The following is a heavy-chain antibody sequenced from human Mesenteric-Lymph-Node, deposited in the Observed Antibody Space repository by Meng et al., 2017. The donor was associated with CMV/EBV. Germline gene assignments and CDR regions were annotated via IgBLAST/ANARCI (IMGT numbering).Heavy chain of an antibody. Sequence: GESLKISCAASGFTFNDYYMKWIRQAPGKGLEWVANIKQDGSEKYYVDSVKGRSTISRDNAKNSLYLQINSLRAEDTAMYYCARVKDFWSGYHLVIYFDYWGQGTLVTVSS. D-gene: IGHD3-3*01. J-gene: IGHJ4*02. CDR3: ARVKDFWSGYHLVIYFDY. V-gene: IGHV3-7*04. CDR2: IKQDGSEK. CDR1: GFTFNDYY.